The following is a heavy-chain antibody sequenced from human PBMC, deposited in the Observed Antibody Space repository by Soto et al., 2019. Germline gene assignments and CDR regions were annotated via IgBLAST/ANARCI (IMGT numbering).Heavy chain of an antibody. Sequence: EVQLVESGGGLVQPGGSLRLSCAASGFTVSSNYMSWVRQAPGKGLEWVSVIYSGGSTYYADSVKGRFTISRDNSKTTLYLQMNSLRAEDTAVYYCARAYCGGDCRDSWGQGTLFTVSS. V-gene: IGHV3-66*01. J-gene: IGHJ4*02. CDR2: IYSGGST. CDR3: ARAYCGGDCRDS. CDR1: GFTVSSNY. D-gene: IGHD2-21*02.